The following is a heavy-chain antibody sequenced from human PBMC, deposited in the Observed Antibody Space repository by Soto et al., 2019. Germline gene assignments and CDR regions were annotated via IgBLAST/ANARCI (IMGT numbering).Heavy chain of an antibody. CDR1: GFTLSRYW. Sequence: EVQLVESGGGLVQPGGSLRLSCAASGFTLSRYWIHWVRQAPGKGLVWVSRINSDGSNTGYGDSVRGRFTSSRDNAKNTVYLQLNSLRVEDTGVYFCASRGGTYYHSWGQGTLVTVSS. D-gene: IGHD1-26*01. CDR2: INSDGSNT. CDR3: ASRGGTYYHS. J-gene: IGHJ4*02. V-gene: IGHV3-74*01.